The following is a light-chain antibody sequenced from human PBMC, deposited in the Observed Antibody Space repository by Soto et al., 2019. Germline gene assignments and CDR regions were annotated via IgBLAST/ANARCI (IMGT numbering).Light chain of an antibody. Sequence: QSVRNQRPSGAGGPGQGVNISCTGNSRVVVAYKYVSWYQQLPGKAPKLMIYEVSKRPSGVPDRFSGSKSGNTASQTVSGLQTEDEADYYCTSYAGSNNVVFGGGTKVTVL. CDR2: EVS. J-gene: IGLJ2*01. CDR3: TSYAGSNNVV. CDR1: SRVVVAYKY. V-gene: IGLV2-8*01.